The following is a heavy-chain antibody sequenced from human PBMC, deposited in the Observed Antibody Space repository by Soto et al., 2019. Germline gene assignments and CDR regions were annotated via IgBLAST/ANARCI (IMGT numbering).Heavy chain of an antibody. CDR1: GYNFTIYA. D-gene: IGHD2-15*01. CDR3: ASEYCSGGSCTLYYGMDV. Sequence: ASVKVSCKASGYNFTIYAMHWVRQAPGQRLEWMGWINAGNGNTKYSQKFQGRVTITRDTSASTAYMELSSLRSEDTAVYYCASEYCSGGSCTLYYGMDVWGQGTMVTVSS. CDR2: INAGNGNT. V-gene: IGHV1-3*01. J-gene: IGHJ6*02.